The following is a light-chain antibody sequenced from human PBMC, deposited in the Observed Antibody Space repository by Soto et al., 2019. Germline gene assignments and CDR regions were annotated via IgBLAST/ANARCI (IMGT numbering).Light chain of an antibody. CDR3: QQYAFNSGLT. J-gene: IGKJ4*01. Sequence: DIQMTQSPSTLSASVGDRVTITCRASQSISSWLSWYQQRPGQAPNVLIHTASTLKSGVPSRFIGSGSGTEFTLNISSLQPDNFAASYCQQYAFNSGLTFGGGTKVEI. V-gene: IGKV1-5*03. CDR1: QSISSW. CDR2: TAS.